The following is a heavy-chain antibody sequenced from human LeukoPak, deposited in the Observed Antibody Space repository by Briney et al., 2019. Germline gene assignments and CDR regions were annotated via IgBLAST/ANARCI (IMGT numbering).Heavy chain of an antibody. CDR3: STVAPDDGFDI. V-gene: IGHV3-30*02. J-gene: IGHJ3*02. CDR2: IQHDGKNK. CDR1: GFTFSNYG. D-gene: IGHD4-23*01. Sequence: PGGSLRLSCAASGFTFSNYGIHWVRQPPGKGLEWVAFIQHDGKNKFYLDSVKGRFTISRDNSKNTLHLQIYSLRPEDTALYYCSTVAPDDGFDIWGQGTMVTVCS.